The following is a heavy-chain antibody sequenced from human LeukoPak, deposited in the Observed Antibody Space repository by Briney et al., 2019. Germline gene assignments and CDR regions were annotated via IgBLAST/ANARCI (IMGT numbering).Heavy chain of an antibody. Sequence: GGSLRLSCAASGFTFSSYSMNWVRQAPGKGLEWVSSISSSSSYIQYADSVMGRFTISRDNAKNSLYLQMNSLRAEDTAVYYCARDFGGYCSGGSCYSGWSDYWGQGTLVTVSS. CDR3: ARDFGGYCSGGSCYSGWSDY. D-gene: IGHD2-15*01. CDR2: ISSSSSYI. CDR1: GFTFSSYS. V-gene: IGHV3-21*01. J-gene: IGHJ4*02.